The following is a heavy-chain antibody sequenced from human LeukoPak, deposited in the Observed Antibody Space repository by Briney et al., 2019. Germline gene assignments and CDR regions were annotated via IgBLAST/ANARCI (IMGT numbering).Heavy chain of an antibody. J-gene: IGHJ4*02. CDR1: GFTFTGYY. Sequence: ASVKVSCTASGFTFTGYYIHWVRQAPGQGLEWMGYINPHSGGTNSPQKFQGRVTMTTDTSISAAYMELSSLISDDTAMYYCVRECNELLSKNFDYWGQGTLVTVSS. CDR3: VRECNELLSKNFDY. CDR2: INPHSGGT. D-gene: IGHD2-21*02. V-gene: IGHV1-2*02.